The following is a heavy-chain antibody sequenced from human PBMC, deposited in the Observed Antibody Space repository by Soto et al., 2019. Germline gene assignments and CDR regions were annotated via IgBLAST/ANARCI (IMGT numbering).Heavy chain of an antibody. D-gene: IGHD2-2*01. Sequence: QVQLVQSGPEVKKPGASVKVSCKTSGYIFTTYSIAWVRQAPGQGLEWMGWINTYNGNTHYTQKFQDRVTVTTDTSTATAYKELSSITSDDTAVYFCARGPQTSDFWGQGTLITVSS. CDR2: INTYNGNT. V-gene: IGHV1-18*01. CDR3: ARGPQTSDF. CDR1: GYIFTTYS. J-gene: IGHJ4*02.